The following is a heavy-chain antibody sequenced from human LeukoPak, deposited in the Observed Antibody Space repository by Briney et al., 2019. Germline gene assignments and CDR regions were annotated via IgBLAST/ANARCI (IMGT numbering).Heavy chain of an antibody. D-gene: IGHD4-17*01. Sequence: GGSLRLSCAASGFTFSAYNMNWVRQAPGKGLEWVSAISASGGNTYYADSVKGRFTISRDSSKNTLYLQMNSLRAEDTAIYYCAKDLRGATVTTKGDYWGQGTLVTVSS. CDR2: ISASGGNT. CDR1: GFTFSAYN. J-gene: IGHJ4*02. CDR3: AKDLRGATVTTKGDY. V-gene: IGHV3-23*01.